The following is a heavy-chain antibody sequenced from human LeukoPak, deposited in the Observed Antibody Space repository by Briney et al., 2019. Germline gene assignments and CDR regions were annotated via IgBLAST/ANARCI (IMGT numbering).Heavy chain of an antibody. J-gene: IGHJ4*02. D-gene: IGHD3-10*01. CDR3: ARAMPHDYCSGSYYAPGGY. Sequence: GASVKVSCKASGYTFTSYGISWVRQAPGQGLEWMGWISAYNGNTNYAQKLQGRVTMTTDTSTSTAYMELRSLRSDDTAVYYCARAMPHDYCSGSYYAPGGYWGQGTLVTVSS. CDR1: GYTFTSYG. V-gene: IGHV1-18*01. CDR2: ISAYNGNT.